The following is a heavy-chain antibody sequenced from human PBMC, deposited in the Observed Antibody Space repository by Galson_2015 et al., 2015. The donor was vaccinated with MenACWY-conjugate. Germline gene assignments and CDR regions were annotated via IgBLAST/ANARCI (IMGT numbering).Heavy chain of an antibody. CDR2: ISGDNGNT. Sequence: KVSCKASGYTFSSYGITWVRQTPGQGLEWMGWISGDNGNTNYAQKFQGRVTMTTDTSTSTAHMELRSLRSDDTAVYYCARGPVGYCPITSCSFDYWGQG. D-gene: IGHD2-2*01. V-gene: IGHV1-18*04. CDR1: GYTFSSYG. CDR3: ARGPVGYCPITSCSFDY. J-gene: IGHJ4*02.